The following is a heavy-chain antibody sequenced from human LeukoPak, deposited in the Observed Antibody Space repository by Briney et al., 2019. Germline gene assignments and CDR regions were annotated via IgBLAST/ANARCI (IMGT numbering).Heavy chain of an antibody. V-gene: IGHV3-23*01. D-gene: IGHD3-22*01. J-gene: IGHJ4*02. Sequence: GGSLRLSCAASGFTFSSFSMSWVRQAPGKGLEWVSTISNSDDSTYYADSVKGRFTISRDNSENTLYLQMNSLRAEDTAVYYCASPPYYYDSSGYPPTFDYWGQGTLVTVSS. CDR1: GFTFSSFS. CDR3: ASPPYYYDSSGYPPTFDY. CDR2: ISNSDDST.